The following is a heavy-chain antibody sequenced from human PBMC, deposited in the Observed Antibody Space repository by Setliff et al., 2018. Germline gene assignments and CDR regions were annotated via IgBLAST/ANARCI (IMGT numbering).Heavy chain of an antibody. D-gene: IGHD4-17*01. CDR1: GYAFTTYH. J-gene: IGHJ4*02. Sequence: ASVKVSCKTSGYAFTTYHMHWVRQAPGQGLEWMGRINPSGDTGYAQKFQGRLTLTKDTSTGTHYMDVSSLRSGDTAVYYCARDGGSYGNYDNWGQGTLVTVSS. CDR2: INPSGDT. CDR3: ARDGGSYGNYDN. V-gene: IGHV1-46*01.